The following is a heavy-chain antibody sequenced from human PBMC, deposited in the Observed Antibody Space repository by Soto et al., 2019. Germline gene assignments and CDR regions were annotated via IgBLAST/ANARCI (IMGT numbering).Heavy chain of an antibody. V-gene: IGHV4-31*03. Sequence: QVQLQESGPGLVQPSQTLSLACTVSGGSITTVGNYWSWIRQFPGKGLEWIGHISYSGSTNSNPSLRSRLSMSVDTSKNQFSPELSSVTAADTAVYYCASLLGSGNYLGIFDAFDIWGQGTVVTVSS. CDR2: ISYSGST. J-gene: IGHJ3*02. D-gene: IGHD1-26*01. CDR1: GGSITTVGNY. CDR3: ASLLGSGNYLGIFDAFDI.